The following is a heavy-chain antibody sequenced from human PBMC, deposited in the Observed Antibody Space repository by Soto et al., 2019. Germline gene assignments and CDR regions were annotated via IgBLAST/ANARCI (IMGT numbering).Heavy chain of an antibody. Sequence: QVQLVQSGGEVKKPGASVKVSCKASGYTFTSHGISWVRQAPGQVLEWMGWICTYNGKTDYAEKFQGRVNMNADTRTNTVYMEMRSLRSDDTAVYYCARLLTEGVTYREDAFDIWGQGTKVIVSS. V-gene: IGHV1-18*01. J-gene: IGHJ3*02. D-gene: IGHD3-9*01. CDR2: ICTYNGKT. CDR1: GYTFTSHG. CDR3: ARLLTEGVTYREDAFDI.